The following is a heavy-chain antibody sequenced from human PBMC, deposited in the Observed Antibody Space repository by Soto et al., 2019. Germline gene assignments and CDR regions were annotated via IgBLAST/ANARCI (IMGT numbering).Heavy chain of an antibody. CDR3: ARDLPKIKAPHYYGSGSYRPGHYYYGMDV. CDR1: GGTFSSYT. J-gene: IGHJ6*02. D-gene: IGHD3-10*01. V-gene: IGHV1-69*04. Sequence: GASVKVSCKASGGTFSSYTISWVRQAPGQGLEWMGRIIPILGIANYAQKFQDRVTITADKSTSTAYMELRSLRSDDTAVYYCARDLPKIKAPHYYGSGSYRPGHYYYGMDVWGQGTTVTVSS. CDR2: IIPILGIA.